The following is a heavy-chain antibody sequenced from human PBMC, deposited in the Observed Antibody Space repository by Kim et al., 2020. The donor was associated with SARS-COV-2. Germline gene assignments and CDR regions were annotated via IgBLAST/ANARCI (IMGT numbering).Heavy chain of an antibody. J-gene: IGHJ3*02. D-gene: IGHD6-13*01. Sequence: SETLSLTYTVSGSSIGSGYYWGWIRQPPGRGLEWIGSISHSGNTYYNPSLQSRVTISVDTSKKQFSLQLSSVTAADTAVYYCARKVVSGWYNFDMWGRG. V-gene: IGHV4-38-2*02. CDR3: ARKVVSGWYNFDM. CDR2: ISHSGNT. CDR1: GSSIGSGYY.